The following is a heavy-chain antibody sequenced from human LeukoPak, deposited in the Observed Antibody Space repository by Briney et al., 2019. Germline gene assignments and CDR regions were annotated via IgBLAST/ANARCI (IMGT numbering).Heavy chain of an antibody. CDR3: TRQNYYGSGSYYNVQDY. CDR1: GFTFSGSA. CDR2: IRSKANSYAT. Sequence: GGSLTLSCAASGFTFSGSAMHWVRQASGKGLEWVGRIRSKANSYATAYAASVKGRFTISRDDSKNTAYLQMNSLKTEDTAVYYCTRQNYYGSGSYYNVQDYWGQGTLVTVSS. D-gene: IGHD3-10*01. V-gene: IGHV3-73*01. J-gene: IGHJ4*02.